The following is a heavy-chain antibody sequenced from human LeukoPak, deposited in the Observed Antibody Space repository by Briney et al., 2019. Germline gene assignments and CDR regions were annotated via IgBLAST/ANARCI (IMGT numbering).Heavy chain of an antibody. V-gene: IGHV3-30*01. J-gene: IGHJ4*02. D-gene: IGHD3-22*01. CDR2: ISYDGKNQ. Sequence: GGSLRLSCAASGFTFSHFAMHWVRQAPGKGLEWLASISYDGKNQYYADSVRGRFTISRDSSTDTLILQMNSLGPEDTSVYYCAREPGNSGYTYFDYWGLGTLVTVSS. CDR3: AREPGNSGYTYFDY. CDR1: GFTFSHFA.